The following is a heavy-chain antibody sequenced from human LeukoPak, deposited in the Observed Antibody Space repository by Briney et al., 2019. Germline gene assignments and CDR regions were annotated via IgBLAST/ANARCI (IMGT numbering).Heavy chain of an antibody. D-gene: IGHD2-2*01. J-gene: IGHJ6*02. CDR2: MNPNSGNT. Sequence: GGSVKVSCKASGYTFTSYDINWVRQATGQGLEWMGWMNPNSGNTGYAQKFQGRVTMTRNTSISTAYMELSSLRSEDTAVYYCARSMPPYGYYYYGMDVWGQGTTVTVSS. CDR1: GYTFTSYD. CDR3: ARSMPPYGYYYYGMDV. V-gene: IGHV1-8*01.